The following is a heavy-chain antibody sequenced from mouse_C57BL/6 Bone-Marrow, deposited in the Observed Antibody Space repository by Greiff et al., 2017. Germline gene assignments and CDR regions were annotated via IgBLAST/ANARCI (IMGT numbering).Heavy chain of an antibody. D-gene: IGHD1-1*01. CDR3: TRHCGSIWYFGV. J-gene: IGHJ1*03. V-gene: IGHV1-15*01. Sequence: VQLQQSGAELVRPGASVTLSCKASGYTFTDYEMHWVKQTPVHGLEWIGAIDPETGGTAYNQKFKGKAILTADKSSSTAYMKLRSLTSEDSAVYYCTRHCGSIWYFGVWGTGTTVTVYS. CDR2: IDPETGGT. CDR1: GYTFTDYE.